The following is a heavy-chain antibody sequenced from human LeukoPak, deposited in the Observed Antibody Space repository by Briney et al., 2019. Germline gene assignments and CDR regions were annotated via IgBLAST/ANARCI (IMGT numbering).Heavy chain of an antibody. CDR1: GRSFSNYD. Sequence: SETLSLTCGVHGRSFSNYDWNWIRQPPGKGLEWIGEINHSGSTSYNPSLKSRVTISVDTSKNQFSLKLNSVTAADTALYYCARQYYGYSGGGLDYWGQETLVTVSS. V-gene: IGHV4-34*01. J-gene: IGHJ4*01. D-gene: IGHD3-16*01. CDR3: ARQYYGYSGGGLDY. CDR2: INHSGST.